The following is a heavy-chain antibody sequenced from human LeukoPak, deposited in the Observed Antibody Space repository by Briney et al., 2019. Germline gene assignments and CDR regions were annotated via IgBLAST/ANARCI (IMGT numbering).Heavy chain of an antibody. D-gene: IGHD1-7*01. CDR1: GFTFSSYW. CDR2: IKQDGSEK. Sequence: GGPLRLSCAASGFTFSSYWMSWVRQAPGKGLEWVANIKQDGSEKNYVDSVEGRFTISRDNAKNSLYLQMNTLRDEDTAVYYCAREDDWNYEDYWGQGTLVTVSS. J-gene: IGHJ4*02. CDR3: AREDDWNYEDY. V-gene: IGHV3-7*01.